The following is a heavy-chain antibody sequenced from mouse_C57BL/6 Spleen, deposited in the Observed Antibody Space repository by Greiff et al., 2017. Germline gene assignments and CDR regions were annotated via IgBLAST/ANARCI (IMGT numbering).Heavy chain of an antibody. CDR3: VPFSTRVTVDY. CDR2: FSSGSSTI. CDR1: GFTFSDYG. J-gene: IGHJ2*01. D-gene: IGHD2-5*01. Sequence: EVMLVESGGGLVKPGGSLKLSCAASGFTFSDYGMHWVRQAPEKGLEWVAYFSSGSSTIYYADTVKGRFTFSRDNAKNTLGLQMTSPRADDTAMYYVVPFSTRVTVDYWGQGTTLTVSS. V-gene: IGHV5-17*01.